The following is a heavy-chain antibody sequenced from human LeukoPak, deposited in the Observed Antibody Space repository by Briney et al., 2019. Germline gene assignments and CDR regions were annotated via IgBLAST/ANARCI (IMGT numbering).Heavy chain of an antibody. V-gene: IGHV1-8*01. Sequence: GASVKVSCKASGYTFTSYDINWVRQATGQRLEWMGWMNPNSGNTGYAKKFQGRVTMTRNTSMSTAYMELSSLRSEDPAVYSCARGPGNNTGWSVGSPKGWFDPWGQGTLVTVSS. CDR2: MNPNSGNT. D-gene: IGHD6-19*01. CDR3: ARGPGNNTGWSVGSPKGWFDP. J-gene: IGHJ5*02. CDR1: GYTFTSYD.